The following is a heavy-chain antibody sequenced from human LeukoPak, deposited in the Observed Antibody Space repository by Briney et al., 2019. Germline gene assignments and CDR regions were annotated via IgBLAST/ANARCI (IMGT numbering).Heavy chain of an antibody. V-gene: IGHV1-8*03. Sequence: ASVKVSCKASGYTFTSYDINWVRQATGQGLEWMGWMNPNSGNTGYAQKFQGRVTITRNTSISTAYMELSSLRSDDTAMYYCARQGFRNWFDPWGQGTLVTVSS. J-gene: IGHJ5*02. CDR3: ARQGFRNWFDP. CDR1: GYTFTSYD. CDR2: MNPNSGNT.